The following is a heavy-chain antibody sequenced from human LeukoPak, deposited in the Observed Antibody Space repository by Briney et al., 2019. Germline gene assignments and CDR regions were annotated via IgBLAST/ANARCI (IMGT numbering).Heavy chain of an antibody. V-gene: IGHV3-30*04. J-gene: IGHJ4*02. CDR1: GFTFSSYA. Sequence: GGSLRLSCAASGFTFSSYAMHWVRQAPGKGLEWVAVISYDGSNEYYADSVKGRFTISRDNSKNTLYLQMNSLRAQDTAVYYCARDLRYFDWLLWGGPPSYWGQGTLVTVSS. CDR3: ARDLRYFDWLLWGGPPSY. D-gene: IGHD3-9*01. CDR2: ISYDGSNE.